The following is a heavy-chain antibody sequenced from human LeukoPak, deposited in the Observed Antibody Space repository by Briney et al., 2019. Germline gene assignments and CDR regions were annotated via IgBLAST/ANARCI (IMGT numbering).Heavy chain of an antibody. Sequence: SETLSLTCTVSGGSISSGSYYWSWIRQPPGRGLEYIGHVYYSGNTDYNPSLKSRVTMSVDTSKNQFSLRLNSVTAADTAVYYCARWYCGTTTCYYLDHWGQGTLVTVSS. CDR2: VYYSGNT. CDR3: ARWYCGTTTCYYLDH. CDR1: GGSISSGSYY. D-gene: IGHD2-2*01. V-gene: IGHV4-61*01. J-gene: IGHJ4*02.